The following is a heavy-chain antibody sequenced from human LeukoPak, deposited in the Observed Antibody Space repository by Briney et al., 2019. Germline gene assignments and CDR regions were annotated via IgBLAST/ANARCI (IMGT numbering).Heavy chain of an antibody. V-gene: IGHV3-23*01. J-gene: IGHJ4*02. D-gene: IGHD6-19*01. CDR3: AKESAGGLDY. CDR1: GFILSSHG. CDR2: ISPSGDIT. Sequence: GGSLRLSCAASGFILSSHGMNWVRQAPGKGLEWVSGISPSGDITYYADSVKGRFTISRDNSKNTLYLQMNSLRAEDTAVYYCAKESAGGLDYWGQGTLVTVSS.